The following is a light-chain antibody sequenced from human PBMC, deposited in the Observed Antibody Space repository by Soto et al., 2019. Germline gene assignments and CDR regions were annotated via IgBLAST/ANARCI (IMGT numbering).Light chain of an antibody. Sequence: EIVLTQSPATLSLSPGERATLSCRASQSVNSFLAWYQQKPGQAPRLLIYDASNRATGIPARFSGGGSGTDFTLTISSLEPEDVAVYYCQHRDNWPTFGQGTKLEIK. CDR3: QHRDNWPT. J-gene: IGKJ2*01. CDR2: DAS. CDR1: QSVNSF. V-gene: IGKV3-11*01.